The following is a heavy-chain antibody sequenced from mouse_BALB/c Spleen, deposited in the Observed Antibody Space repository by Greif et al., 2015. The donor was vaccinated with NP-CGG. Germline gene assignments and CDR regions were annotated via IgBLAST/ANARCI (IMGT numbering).Heavy chain of an antibody. V-gene: IGHV5-6-4*01. J-gene: IGHJ2*01. CDR2: ISSGGSYT. Sequence: EVMLVESGGGLVKPGGSLKLSCAASGFTFSSYTMSWVRQTPEKRLEWVATISSGGSYTYYPDSVKGRFTISIDNAKNTLYLQMSSLKSEDTAMYYCTRDDYFDYWGQGTTLTFSS. CDR1: GFTFSSYT. CDR3: TRDDYFDY.